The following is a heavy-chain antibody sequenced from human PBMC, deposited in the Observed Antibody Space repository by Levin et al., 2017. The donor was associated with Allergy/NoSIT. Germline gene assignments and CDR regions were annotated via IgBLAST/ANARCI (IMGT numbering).Heavy chain of an antibody. V-gene: IGHV3-21*01. CDR2: ISSSSSYI. CDR3: ARARRGDYDSSGYYSGY. J-gene: IGHJ4*02. CDR1: GFTFSSYS. D-gene: IGHD3-22*01. Sequence: GGSLRLSCAASGFTFSSYSMNWVRQAPGKGLEWVSSISSSSSYIYYADSVKGRFTISRDNAKNSLYLQMNSLRAEDTAVYYCARARRGDYDSSGYYSGYWGQGTLVTVSS.